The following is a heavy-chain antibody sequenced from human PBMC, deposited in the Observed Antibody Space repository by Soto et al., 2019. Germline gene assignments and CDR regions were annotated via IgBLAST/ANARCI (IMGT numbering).Heavy chain of an antibody. V-gene: IGHV4-34*01. CDR2: INHSGST. J-gene: IGHJ5*02. Sequence: SETLSLTCAVYGGSFSGYYWSWIRQPPGKGLEWIGEINHSGSTNYNPSLKSRVTISVDTSKNQFSLKLSSVTAADTAVYYCARGGRLRFYNWFDPWGQGTLVTVSS. D-gene: IGHD5-12*01. CDR1: GGSFSGYY. CDR3: ARGGRLRFYNWFDP.